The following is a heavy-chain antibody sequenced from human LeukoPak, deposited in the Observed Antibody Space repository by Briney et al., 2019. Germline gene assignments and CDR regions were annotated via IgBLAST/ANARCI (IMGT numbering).Heavy chain of an antibody. J-gene: IGHJ4*02. CDR2: INPNSGGT. CDR3: ARDTDLGFDY. V-gene: IGHV1-2*02. D-gene: IGHD7-27*01. Sequence: ASVKVSCKASGNTFTGYYMHWVRQAPGQGLEWMGWINPNSGGTNYAQKFQCRVTMTRDTSISTAYMELSRLRSDDTAVYYCARDTDLGFDYWGQGTLVTVSS. CDR1: GNTFTGYY.